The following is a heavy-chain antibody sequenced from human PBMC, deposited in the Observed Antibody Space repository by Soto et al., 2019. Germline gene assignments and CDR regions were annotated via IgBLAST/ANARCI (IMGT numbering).Heavy chain of an antibody. Sequence: GSLRLSCAASGFTFSSYTMNWVRQAPGKGLEWVSSISSSSSYIYYADSVKGRFTISRDNAKNSLYLQMNGLRAEDTAVYYCARSMGPQWELKNYWGQGTLVTVSS. CDR2: ISSSSSYI. J-gene: IGHJ4*02. V-gene: IGHV3-21*01. CDR3: ARSMGPQWELKNY. D-gene: IGHD1-26*01. CDR1: GFTFSSYT.